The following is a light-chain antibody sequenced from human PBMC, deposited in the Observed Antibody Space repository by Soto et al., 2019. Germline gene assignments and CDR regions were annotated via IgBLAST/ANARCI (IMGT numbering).Light chain of an antibody. V-gene: IGKV3-15*01. Sequence: EIVMTQSPGTLSVSPGERATLSCRASQSVSSKLAWYQQKPGQAPRLLIHGASTRATGVPARFSGSGSGTDFTLTISRLEPEDFAVYYCQQYGGSPRTFGQGTKVDIK. J-gene: IGKJ1*01. CDR1: QSVSSK. CDR3: QQYGGSPRT. CDR2: GAS.